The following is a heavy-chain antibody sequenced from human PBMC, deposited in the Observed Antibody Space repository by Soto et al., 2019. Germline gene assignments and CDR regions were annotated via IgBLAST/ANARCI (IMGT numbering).Heavy chain of an antibody. CDR3: AREGGPAGWFDP. CDR2: IFYSGRT. J-gene: IGHJ5*02. D-gene: IGHD3-16*01. V-gene: IGHV4-59*12. Sequence: PSETLSLTCTVSGGSISSLYWNWIRQPPGKGLEWIGSIFYSGRTTYNPSLKSRVTISVDRSKNQFSLKLSSVTAADTAVYYCAREGGPAGWFDPWGQGTLVTVSS. CDR1: GGSISSLY.